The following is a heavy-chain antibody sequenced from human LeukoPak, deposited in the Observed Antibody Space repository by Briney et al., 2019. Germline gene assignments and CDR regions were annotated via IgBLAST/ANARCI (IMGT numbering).Heavy chain of an antibody. D-gene: IGHD2-8*01. CDR1: GFTFSSYG. J-gene: IGHJ4*02. V-gene: IGHV3-21*01. CDR2: ISSSSSYI. Sequence: GGSLRLSCAASGFTFSSYGMSWVRQAPGKGLEWVSSISSSSSYIYYADSVKGRFTISRDNAKNSLYLQMNSLRAEDTAVYYCARVYVLMVYGGRGPIDYWGQGTLVTVSS. CDR3: ARVYVLMVYGGRGPIDY.